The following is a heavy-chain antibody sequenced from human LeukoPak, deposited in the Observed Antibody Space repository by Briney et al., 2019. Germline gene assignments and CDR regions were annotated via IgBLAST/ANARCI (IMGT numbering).Heavy chain of an antibody. CDR2: IKQDGSEK. J-gene: IGHJ5*02. Sequence: GGSLRLSCAASGFTFSSYWMNWVREAPGKGLEWVANIKQDGSEKKYVDSVKGRFTISRDNAKNSLYLQMNSLRAEDTAMYYCMTASRSSSWPPPTWGQGTLVTVSS. V-gene: IGHV3-7*01. CDR3: MTASRSSSWPPPT. D-gene: IGHD6-13*01. CDR1: GFTFSSYW.